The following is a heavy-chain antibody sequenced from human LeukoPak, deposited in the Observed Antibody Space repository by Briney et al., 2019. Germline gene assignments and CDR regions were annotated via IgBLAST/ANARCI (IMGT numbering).Heavy chain of an antibody. CDR2: INSDGSST. CDR3: AKDKAEIAAAGLDY. V-gene: IGHV3-74*01. D-gene: IGHD6-13*01. J-gene: IGHJ4*02. CDR1: GFTFSSYW. Sequence: QPGGSLRLSCAASGFTFSSYWMHWVRQAPGKGLVWVSRINSDGSSTSYADSVKGRFTISRDNAKNSLYLQMNSLRAEDTALYYCAKDKAEIAAAGLDYWGQGTLVTVSS.